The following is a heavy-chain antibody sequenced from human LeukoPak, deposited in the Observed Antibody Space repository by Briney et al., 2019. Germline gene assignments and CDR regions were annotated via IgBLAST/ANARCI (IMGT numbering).Heavy chain of an antibody. V-gene: IGHV3-9*03. CDR1: GFTFSSYV. D-gene: IGHD3-9*01. J-gene: IGHJ4*02. CDR2: ISWSSSSI. Sequence: GGSLRLSCAASGFTFSSYVMSWVRQAPGKGLEWVSGISWSSSSIAYADSVKGRFTISRDNAKNSLYLQMNSLRAEDMALYYCAKDISGVLRYFDWSLDYWGQGTLVTVSS. CDR3: AKDISGVLRYFDWSLDY.